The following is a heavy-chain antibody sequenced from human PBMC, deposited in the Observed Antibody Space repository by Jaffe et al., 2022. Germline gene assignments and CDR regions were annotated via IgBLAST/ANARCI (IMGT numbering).Heavy chain of an antibody. CDR2: INHSGST. Sequence: QVQLQQWGAGLLKPSETLSLTCAVYGGSFSGYYWSWIRQPPGKGLEWIGEINHSGSTNYNPSLKSRVTISVDTSKNQFSLKLSSVTAADTAVYYCARGRRGVRGVISYFDYWGQGTLVTVSS. CDR3: ARGRRGVRGVISYFDY. V-gene: IGHV4-34*01. CDR1: GGSFSGYY. J-gene: IGHJ4*02. D-gene: IGHD3-10*01.